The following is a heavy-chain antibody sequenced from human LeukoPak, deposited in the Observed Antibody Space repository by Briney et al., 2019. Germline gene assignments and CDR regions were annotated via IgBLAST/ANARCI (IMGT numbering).Heavy chain of an antibody. CDR1: GFTFSSYA. J-gene: IGHJ2*01. CDR3: ARRLDL. Sequence: GGSLRLSCAASGFTFSSYAMSWVRQAPGKGLEWVANIKQDGSEKYYVDSVKGRFTISRDNAKNSLYLQMNSLRAEDTAVYYCARRLDLWGRGTLVTVSS. CDR2: IKQDGSEK. V-gene: IGHV3-7*01.